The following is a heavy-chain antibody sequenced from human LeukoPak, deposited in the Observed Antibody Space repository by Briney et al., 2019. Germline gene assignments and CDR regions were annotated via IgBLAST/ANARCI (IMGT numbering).Heavy chain of an antibody. V-gene: IGHV3-11*04. D-gene: IGHD1-26*01. CDR2: ISSSGSTI. J-gene: IGHJ4*02. CDR1: GFTFSDYY. CDR3: ARAAMTTTWDY. Sequence: GGSPRLSCAASGFTFSDYYMSWIRQAPGKGLEWVSYISSSGSTIYYADSVKGRFTISRDNAKNSLYLQMNSLRAEDTAVYYCARAAMTTTWDYWGQGTLVTVSS.